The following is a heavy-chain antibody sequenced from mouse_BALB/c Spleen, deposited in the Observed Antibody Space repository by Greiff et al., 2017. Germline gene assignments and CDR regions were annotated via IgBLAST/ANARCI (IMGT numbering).Heavy chain of an antibody. CDR2: ISYSGST. D-gene: IGHD4-1*01. CDR3: ARLLTGTDFDY. Sequence: VQLKESGPGLVKPSQSLSLTCTVTGYSITSDYAWNWIRQFPGNQLEWMGYISYSGSTSYNPSLKSRISITRDTSKNQFFLQLNSVTTEDTATYYCARLLTGTDFDYWGQGTTLTVSS. CDR1: GYSITSDYA. V-gene: IGHV3-2*02. J-gene: IGHJ2*01.